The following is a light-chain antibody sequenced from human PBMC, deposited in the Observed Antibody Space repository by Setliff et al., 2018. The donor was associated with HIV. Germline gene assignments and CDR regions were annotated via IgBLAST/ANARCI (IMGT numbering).Light chain of an antibody. CDR3: QQYGSHSA. CDR2: GAS. CDR1: QSVGSRY. V-gene: IGKV3-20*01. Sequence: EDVLAQSPGTLSLPPGETATLFCRASQSVGSRYLAWYQQKPGQAPRLLIYGASNRATGIPDRFSGSVSGTDFTLTISRLEPEDSAVYYCQQYGSHSAFGQGTRLEIK. J-gene: IGKJ5*01.